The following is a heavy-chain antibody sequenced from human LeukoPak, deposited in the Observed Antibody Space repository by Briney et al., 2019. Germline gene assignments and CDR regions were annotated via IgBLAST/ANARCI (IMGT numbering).Heavy chain of an antibody. D-gene: IGHD3-10*01. V-gene: IGHV3-74*01. J-gene: IGHJ4*02. Sequence: GGSLRLSCTASGFTFSSYWMHWVRQAPGKGLVWVSRINSDGGSTSYADSVKGRFTISRDNAKNTLYLQMNSLRAEDTAVYYCAKLIDGSGSYYNVGIGYWGQGTLVTVSS. CDR1: GFTFSSYW. CDR3: AKLIDGSGSYYNVGIGY. CDR2: INSDGGST.